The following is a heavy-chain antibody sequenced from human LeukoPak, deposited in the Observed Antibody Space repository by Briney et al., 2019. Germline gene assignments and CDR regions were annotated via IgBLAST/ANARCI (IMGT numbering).Heavy chain of an antibody. J-gene: IGHJ4*02. CDR2: ISAYNGNT. D-gene: IGHD2-15*01. Sequence: ASVKVSCKASGYTFTSYGISWVRQAPGQGLDGMGWISAYNGNTNYAQKLQGRVTMTTDTSTSTAYTELRSLRSDDTAVYYCARDGWTYCSGGSCYSWYFDYWGQGTLVTVSS. V-gene: IGHV1-18*01. CDR1: GYTFTSYG. CDR3: ARDGWTYCSGGSCYSWYFDY.